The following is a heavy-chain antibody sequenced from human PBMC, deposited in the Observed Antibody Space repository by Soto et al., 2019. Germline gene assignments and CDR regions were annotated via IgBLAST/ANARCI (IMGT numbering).Heavy chain of an antibody. D-gene: IGHD1-26*01. CDR2: ISYSGST. Sequence: SEILSLTCTVSGGSISSGDYYWSWIRQPPGKGLEWIAFISYSGSTYYNPSLQSRVAMSVDTSRNQFSLRLSSVTAADTAVYYCATMGTTTGSYYFYYWGQGTLVNVSS. V-gene: IGHV4-30-4*01. J-gene: IGHJ4*02. CDR3: ATMGTTTGSYYFYY. CDR1: GGSISSGDYY.